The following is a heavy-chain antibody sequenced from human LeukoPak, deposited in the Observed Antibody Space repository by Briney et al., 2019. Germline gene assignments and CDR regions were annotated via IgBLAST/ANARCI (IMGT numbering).Heavy chain of an antibody. V-gene: IGHV5-51*01. Sequence: KPGESLKISCMGSGYRFSSYWIGWVRQMPGKGLEWMGIIHPGDSETRYSPSFQCQVTISADKSISTAYLQWSSLKASDTAMYYCVRALGYCTSGSCYYYDYWGQGTLVTVSS. CDR1: GYRFSSYW. D-gene: IGHD2-15*01. CDR2: IHPGDSET. J-gene: IGHJ4*02. CDR3: VRALGYCTSGSCYYYDY.